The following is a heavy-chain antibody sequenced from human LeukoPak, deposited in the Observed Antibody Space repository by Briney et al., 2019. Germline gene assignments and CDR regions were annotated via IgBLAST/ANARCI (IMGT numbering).Heavy chain of an antibody. J-gene: IGHJ3*02. V-gene: IGHV5-51*01. Sequence: SGESLKISCKASGYSFTSYWIGWVRQMPGKVLEWMGIIYPGDSDTRYSPSFQGQVTISADKSISTAYLQWSSLKASDTAIYYCAKTGAFGAGTTSAFDIWGQGTMVTVSS. CDR1: GYSFTSYW. CDR3: AKTGAFGAGTTSAFDI. CDR2: IYPGDSDT. D-gene: IGHD1-7*01.